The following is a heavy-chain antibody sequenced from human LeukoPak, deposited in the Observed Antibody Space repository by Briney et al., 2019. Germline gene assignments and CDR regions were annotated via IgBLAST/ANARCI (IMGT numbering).Heavy chain of an antibody. Sequence: GGSLRLSCAASGFTFSSYAMHWVRQAPGKGLGWVAVISYDGSNKYYADSVKGRFTISRDNSKNTLYLQMNSLRAEDTAVYYCARAEAYYYDSSGSFDYWGQGTLVTVSS. V-gene: IGHV3-30-3*01. CDR1: GFTFSSYA. CDR3: ARAEAYYYDSSGSFDY. J-gene: IGHJ4*02. D-gene: IGHD3-22*01. CDR2: ISYDGSNK.